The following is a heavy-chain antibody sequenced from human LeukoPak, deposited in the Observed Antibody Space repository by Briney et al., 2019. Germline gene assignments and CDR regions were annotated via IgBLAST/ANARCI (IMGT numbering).Heavy chain of an antibody. J-gene: IGHJ4*02. D-gene: IGHD1-26*01. CDR2: ITSGGTG. CDR1: GFTFSSHS. V-gene: IGHV3-48*01. Sequence: GGSLRLSCAATGFTFSSHSMSWVRQAPARGLDWVSHITSGGTGYSADSVKGRFPISRATAKNSIYLQINGMNTEDTAASYCSRGWGRHSGSYWVYYIDYWGQGRLVTVS. CDR3: SRGWGRHSGSYWVYYIDY.